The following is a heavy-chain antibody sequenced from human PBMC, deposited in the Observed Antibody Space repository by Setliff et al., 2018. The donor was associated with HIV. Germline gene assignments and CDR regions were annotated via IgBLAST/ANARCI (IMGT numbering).Heavy chain of an antibody. CDR1: GDSLSDYR. CDR3: ARRRPYIVVAVTPFDS. Sequence: PSETLSLTCAVYGDSLSDYRWNWIRQVPGKGLEWIGEVNHVGDTNCSPSLESRVSISVDTSKNQFSLRLKSVTAADTAVYYCARRRPYIVVAVTPFDSWGQGTLVTVSS. CDR2: VNHVGDT. D-gene: IGHD3-22*01. J-gene: IGHJ4*02. V-gene: IGHV4-34*01.